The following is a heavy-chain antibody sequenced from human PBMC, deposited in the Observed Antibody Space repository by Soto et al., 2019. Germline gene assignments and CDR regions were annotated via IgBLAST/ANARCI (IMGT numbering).Heavy chain of an antibody. J-gene: IGHJ6*02. CDR1: AYSFTGYY. D-gene: IGHD2-2*01. CDR3: ASDKVGDCRSSTCYFWGLGESSGMDV. V-gene: IGHV1-2*02. Sequence: ASVKVSCKASAYSFTGYYAHWVRQPPGQELEWLGWINPHSGGTHYAQKSQGRVTLTRDTSVSTAYMELSRLRSDDTAVYFWASDKVGDCRSSTCYFWGLGESSGMDVWGQGTTVTVS. CDR2: INPHSGGT.